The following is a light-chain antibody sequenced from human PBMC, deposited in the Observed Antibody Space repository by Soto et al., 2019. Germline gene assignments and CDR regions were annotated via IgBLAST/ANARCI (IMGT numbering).Light chain of an antibody. Sequence: QSVLTQPPSVSAAPGQTVTISCSGSRSNIGDNYVSWYQQFPGTVPKLLIYDIDKRPSGIPDRFSGSKSGTSATLAITGLQTGDEADYYCGTWDKGLSVVVFGGGTKVTVL. J-gene: IGLJ3*02. V-gene: IGLV1-51*01. CDR1: RSNIGDNY. CDR3: GTWDKGLSVVV. CDR2: DID.